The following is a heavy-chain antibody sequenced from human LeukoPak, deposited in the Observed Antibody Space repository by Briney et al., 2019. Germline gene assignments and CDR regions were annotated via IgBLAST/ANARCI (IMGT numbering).Heavy chain of an antibody. J-gene: IGHJ6*02. CDR3: AKDKGGDYDDGMDV. Sequence: GGSLRLSCAASGFTFDDYAMHWVRQAPGKGLEWVSGISWNSGSIGYADSVKGRFTISRDNAKNSLYLQMNSLRAEDTALYYCAKDKGGDYDDGMDVWGQGTTVTVSS. CDR1: GFTFDDYA. CDR2: ISWNSGSI. V-gene: IGHV3-9*01. D-gene: IGHD4-17*01.